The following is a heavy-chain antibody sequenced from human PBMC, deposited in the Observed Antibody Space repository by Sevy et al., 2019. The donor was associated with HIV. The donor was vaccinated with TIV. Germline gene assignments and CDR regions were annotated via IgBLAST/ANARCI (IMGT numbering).Heavy chain of an antibody. D-gene: IGHD6-19*01. V-gene: IGHV3-30*18. Sequence: GGSLRLSCAASRFTFSDYGMHWVRQAPGKELEWVAVISNSGGTTFYADSVRGRFTISRDNSKNTLYLHMSSPRVEDTAIYYCAKEFLRYTSGWYFDCWGQGTLVTVSS. CDR3: AKEFLRYTSGWYFDC. CDR2: ISNSGGTT. J-gene: IGHJ4*02. CDR1: RFTFSDYG.